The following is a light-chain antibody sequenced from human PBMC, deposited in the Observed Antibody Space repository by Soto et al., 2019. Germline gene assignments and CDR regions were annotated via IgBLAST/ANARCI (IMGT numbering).Light chain of an antibody. CDR3: SSYRRSDTLV. CDR2: EVT. Sequence: QSALTQPASVSGSPGQSTTISCTGTNSDIGGYDYVSWYQQHPGKAPKLIIYEVTYRPSGVSSRFSGSKSGNTASLTISGLQAEDEADYYCSSYRRSDTLVFGGGTKLTVL. CDR1: NSDIGGYDY. V-gene: IGLV2-14*01. J-gene: IGLJ3*02.